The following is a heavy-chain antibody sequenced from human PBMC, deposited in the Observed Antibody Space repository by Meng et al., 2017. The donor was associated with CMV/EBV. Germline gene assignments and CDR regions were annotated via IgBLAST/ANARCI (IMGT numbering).Heavy chain of an antibody. V-gene: IGHV3-30-3*01. J-gene: IGHJ4*02. CDR1: GFTFSSYA. CDR2: ISYDGSNK. Sequence: QVQLVESGGVVVQLGRSLRLSCAASGFTFSSYAMHWVRQAPGKGLEWVAVISYDGSNKYYADSVKGRFTISRDNSKNTLYLQMNSLRAEDTAVYYCARDSDHRGFDYWGQGTLVTVSS. CDR3: ARDSDHRGFDY.